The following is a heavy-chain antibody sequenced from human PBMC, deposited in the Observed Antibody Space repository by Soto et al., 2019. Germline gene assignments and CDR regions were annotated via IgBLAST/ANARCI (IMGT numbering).Heavy chain of an antibody. CDR2: MNPNSGNT. J-gene: IGHJ6*02. CDR3: ARAGLEWLLGYYYYGMDV. D-gene: IGHD3-3*01. V-gene: IGHV1-8*01. CDR1: GYTFTSYD. Sequence: ASVKVSCKASGYTFTSYDINWVRQATGQGLEWMGWMNPNSGNTGYAQKFQGRVTMTRNTSISTAYMELSGLRSEDTAVYYCARAGLEWLLGYYYYGMDVWGQGTTVTVSS.